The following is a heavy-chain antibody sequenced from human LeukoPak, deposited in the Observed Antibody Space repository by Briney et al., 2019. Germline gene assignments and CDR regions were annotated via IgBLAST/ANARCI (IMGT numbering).Heavy chain of an antibody. V-gene: IGHV3-30*18. Sequence: PGGSLRLSCAASGFTFSSYGMHWVRQAPGKGLEWVAVISYDGSIKYYADSVKGRFTISRDNSKNTLYLQMNSLRAEDTAVYYCAKSLGPRGYCSSTSCHYYDYWGQGTLVTVSS. CDR2: ISYDGSIK. CDR1: GFTFSSYG. D-gene: IGHD2-2*01. J-gene: IGHJ4*02. CDR3: AKSLGPRGYCSSTSCHYYDY.